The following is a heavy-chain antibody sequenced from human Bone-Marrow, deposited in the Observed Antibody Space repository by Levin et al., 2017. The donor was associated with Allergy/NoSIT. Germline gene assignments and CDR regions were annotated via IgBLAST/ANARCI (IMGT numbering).Heavy chain of an antibody. J-gene: IGHJ3*02. CDR3: ARHDERLYAFDI. V-gene: IGHV4-39*01. CDR1: GDSVSSSSYY. Sequence: SETLSLTCKVSGDSVSSSSYYWGWIRQPPGKGLEWIGSVSYTGSVFLNPSLKSRVTVFGHMSKNEISLKVNSVTAADTSTYYCARHDERLYAFDIWGQGTMVTVFS. CDR2: VSYTGSV.